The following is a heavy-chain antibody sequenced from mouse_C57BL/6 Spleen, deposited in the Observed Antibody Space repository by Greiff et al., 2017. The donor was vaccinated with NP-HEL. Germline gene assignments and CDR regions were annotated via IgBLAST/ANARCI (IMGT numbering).Heavy chain of an antibody. V-gene: IGHV1-42*01. D-gene: IGHD1-3*01. CDR2: INPSTGGT. CDR1: GYSFTGYY. CDR3: ARKDNGAMDY. Sequence: VQLKQSGPELVKPGASVKISCKASGYSFTGYYMNWVKQSPEKSLEWIGEINPSTGGTTYNQKFKAKATLTVDKSSSTAYMELKSLTSEDSAVYCCARKDNGAMDYWGQGTSVTVSS. J-gene: IGHJ4*01.